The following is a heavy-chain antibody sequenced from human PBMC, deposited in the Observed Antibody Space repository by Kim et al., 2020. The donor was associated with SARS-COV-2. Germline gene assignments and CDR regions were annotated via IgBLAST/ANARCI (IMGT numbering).Heavy chain of an antibody. Sequence: GGSLRLSCAASGFTFSSYAMHWVRQAPGKGLEWVAVISYDGSNKYYADSVKGRFTISRDNSKNTLYLQMNSLRAEDTAVYYCAFSELSGSGSPYYYYGMDVWGQGTTVTVSS. J-gene: IGHJ6*02. V-gene: IGHV3-30*04. CDR2: ISYDGSNK. CDR3: AFSELSGSGSPYYYYGMDV. CDR1: GFTFSSYA. D-gene: IGHD3-10*01.